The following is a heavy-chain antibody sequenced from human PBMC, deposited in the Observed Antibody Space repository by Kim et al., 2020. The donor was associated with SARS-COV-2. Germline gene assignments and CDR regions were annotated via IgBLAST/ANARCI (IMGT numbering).Heavy chain of an antibody. CDR3: AKVVVPAAIPSFDY. D-gene: IGHD2-2*02. J-gene: IGHJ4*02. Sequence: ADYGKGRFTLTRDNSKNTLYLQMNSLRAEDTAVYYCAKVVVPAAIPSFDYWGQGTLVTVSS. V-gene: IGHV3-23*01.